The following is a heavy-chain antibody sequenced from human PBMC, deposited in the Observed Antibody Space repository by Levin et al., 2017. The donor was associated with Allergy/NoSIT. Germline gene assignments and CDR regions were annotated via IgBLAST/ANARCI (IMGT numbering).Heavy chain of an antibody. Sequence: GGSLRLSCVASGFSFSSYGMHWVRQAPGKGLEWVAVISYDGNYKYYADSVKGRFTISSDNSKNTMYLQMNSLRAEDTAVYYCAKDAAPNSGWHTDYNYMDVWGKGTTVTVSS. J-gene: IGHJ6*03. CDR1: GFSFSSYG. CDR2: ISYDGNYK. D-gene: IGHD6-19*01. V-gene: IGHV3-30*18. CDR3: AKDAAPNSGWHTDYNYMDV.